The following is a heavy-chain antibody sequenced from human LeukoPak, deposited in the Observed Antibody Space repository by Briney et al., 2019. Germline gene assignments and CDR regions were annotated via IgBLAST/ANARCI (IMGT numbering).Heavy chain of an antibody. D-gene: IGHD5-12*01. J-gene: IGHJ4*02. CDR1: GFTFSSHA. V-gene: IGHV3-23*01. Sequence: GGSLRLSCAASGFTFSSHALSWVRQAPGKGLEWVSSLSGSGGSTYYADSVKGRFTISRDNSKNTLYLQMNSLRAEDTAVYYCAKSRSGYDIRYYFDYWGQGTLVTVSS. CDR2: LSGSGGST. CDR3: AKSRSGYDIRYYFDY.